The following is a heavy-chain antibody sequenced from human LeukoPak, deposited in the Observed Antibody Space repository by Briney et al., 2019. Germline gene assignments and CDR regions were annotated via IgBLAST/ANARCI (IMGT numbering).Heavy chain of an antibody. CDR2: ISGAVGGGT. Sequence: GGSLRLSCTASGFIFSTYTMNWGRQAPGKGLEWVSAISGAVGGGTYYADVVKGRFTISRDNSKNTLYLEMNSLRADDTATYYCAKGTERYREVSSYDLWGQGTLVAVSS. D-gene: IGHD3-10*01. J-gene: IGHJ5*02. V-gene: IGHV3-23*01. CDR3: AKGTERYREVSSYDL. CDR1: GFIFSTYT.